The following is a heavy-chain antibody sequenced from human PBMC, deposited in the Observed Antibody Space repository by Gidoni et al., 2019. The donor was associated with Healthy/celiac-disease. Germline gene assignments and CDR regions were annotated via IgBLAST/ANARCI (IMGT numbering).Heavy chain of an antibody. J-gene: IGHJ4*02. V-gene: IGHV1-69*01. CDR1: GGTCSSYA. Sequence: QVQLVQSGAEVQKPGPSAKVSCKASGGTCSSYAISLVRQAPGQGLEWMGGIIPIVGTANYAQKFQGRVTITADESTSTAYMELSSLRSEDTAVYYCARGEAPVWSGSTFDYWGQGTLVTVSS. CDR2: IIPIVGTA. D-gene: IGHD3-3*01. CDR3: ARGEAPVWSGSTFDY.